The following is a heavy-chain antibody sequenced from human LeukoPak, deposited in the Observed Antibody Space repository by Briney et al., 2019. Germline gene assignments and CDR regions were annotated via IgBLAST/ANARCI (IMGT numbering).Heavy chain of an antibody. Sequence: GESLRLSCAASGFTFSSYGMHWVRQAPGKGLEWVAFIRYDGSNKYYADSVKGRFTISRDNSKNTLYLQMNSLRAEDTAVYYCAKARGQWLVDFDYWGQGTLVTVSS. CDR2: IRYDGSNK. D-gene: IGHD6-19*01. CDR3: AKARGQWLVDFDY. J-gene: IGHJ4*02. V-gene: IGHV3-30*02. CDR1: GFTFSSYG.